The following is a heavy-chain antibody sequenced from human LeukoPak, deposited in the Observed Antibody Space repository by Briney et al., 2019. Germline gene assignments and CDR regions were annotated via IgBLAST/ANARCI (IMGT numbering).Heavy chain of an antibody. CDR2: INHSGST. J-gene: IGHJ6*03. Sequence: SETLSLTCAVYGGSFSGYYWSWIRQPPGKGLKWIGEINHSGSTNYNPSLKSRVTISVDTSKNQFSLKLSSVTAADTAVYYCARGHAYYYDSSGNYYYMDVWGKGTTVTVSS. CDR3: ARGHAYYYDSSGNYYYMDV. V-gene: IGHV4-34*01. CDR1: GGSFSGYY. D-gene: IGHD3-22*01.